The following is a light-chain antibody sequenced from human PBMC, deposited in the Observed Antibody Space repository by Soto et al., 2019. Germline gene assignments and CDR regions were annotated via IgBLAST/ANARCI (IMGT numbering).Light chain of an antibody. CDR1: RSDVGGNKY. Sequence: QSALTQPASVSGSPGQSLTISCTGSRSDVGGNKYVSWYQHHPGKAPKLMIFEVSIRPSEISDRFSGSKSGNTASLTISGLQTEDEAHYYCISYTGDSSPYVSGTGTKLTVL. CDR2: EVS. V-gene: IGLV2-14*01. J-gene: IGLJ1*01. CDR3: ISYTGDSSPYV.